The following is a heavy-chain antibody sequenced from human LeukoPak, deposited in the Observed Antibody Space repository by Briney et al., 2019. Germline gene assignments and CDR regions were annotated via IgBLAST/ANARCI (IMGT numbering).Heavy chain of an antibody. CDR3: AELGITMIGGV. CDR2: ISSSAVTI. V-gene: IGHV3-11*04. CDR1: GLTFSDYY. D-gene: IGHD3-10*02. J-gene: IGHJ6*04. Sequence: GGSLRLSCAASGLTFSDYYMSWIRQAPGKGLEWVSYISSSAVTIYYADSVKGRFTISRDNAENSLYLQMNSLRAEDTAVYYCAELGITMIGGVWGKGTTVTISS.